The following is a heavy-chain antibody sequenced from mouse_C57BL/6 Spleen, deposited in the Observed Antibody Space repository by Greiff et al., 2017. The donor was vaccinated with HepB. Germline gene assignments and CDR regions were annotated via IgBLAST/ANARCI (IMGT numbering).Heavy chain of an antibody. CDR2: IYPGSGST. V-gene: IGHV1-55*01. D-gene: IGHD1-1*01. J-gene: IGHJ2*01. Sequence: QVQLQQPGAELVKPGASVKMSCKASGYTFTSYWITWVKQRPGQGLEWIGDIYPGSGSTNYNEKFKSKATLTVDTSSSTAYMQLSSLTSEDSAVYYCARVGGYYDDFDYWGQGTTLTVSS. CDR3: ARVGGYYDDFDY. CDR1: GYTFTSYW.